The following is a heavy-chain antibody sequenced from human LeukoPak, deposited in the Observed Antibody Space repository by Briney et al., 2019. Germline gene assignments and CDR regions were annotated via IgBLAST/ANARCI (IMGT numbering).Heavy chain of an antibody. CDR3: TTDSGYVVY. V-gene: IGHV3-15*01. J-gene: IGHJ4*02. D-gene: IGHD1-26*01. CDR1: GFTVSSNY. Sequence: GGSLRLSCAASGFTVSSNYMSWVRQAPGKGLGWVGRIKSKTDGGTTDYAAPVKGRFIISRDDSKNTLYLQMNSLKTEDTAVYYCTTDSGYVVYWGQGTLVTVSS. CDR2: IKSKTDGGTT.